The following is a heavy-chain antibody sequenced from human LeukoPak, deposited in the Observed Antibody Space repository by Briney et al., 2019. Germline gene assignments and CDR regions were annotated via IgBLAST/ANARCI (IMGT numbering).Heavy chain of an antibody. Sequence: SETLSLTCTVSGGSISSYYWSWIRQPPGKGLEWIGYIYYSGSTNYNPSLKSRVTISVDTSKNQFSLKLSSVTAADTAVYCCARTWLDDYYYYGMDVWGQGTTVTVSS. CDR1: GGSISSYY. V-gene: IGHV4-59*08. J-gene: IGHJ6*02. CDR2: IYYSGST. D-gene: IGHD6-19*01. CDR3: ARTWLDDYYYYGMDV.